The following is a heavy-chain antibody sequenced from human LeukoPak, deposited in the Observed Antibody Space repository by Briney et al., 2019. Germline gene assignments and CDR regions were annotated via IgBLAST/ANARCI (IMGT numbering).Heavy chain of an antibody. CDR2: INPNSGVT. J-gene: IGHJ6*03. D-gene: IGHD3-16*01. CDR1: GYTFTGYF. CDR3: VRGEGFGYYYYMDV. V-gene: IGHV1-2*02. Sequence: GASVKVSCKASGYTFTGYFMHWVRQAPGQGLEWLGWINPNSGVTNYAQKFQGRVTMARDTSISTAYMELSRLRSDDTAVYYCVRGEGFGYYYYMDVWGKGTTVTVSS.